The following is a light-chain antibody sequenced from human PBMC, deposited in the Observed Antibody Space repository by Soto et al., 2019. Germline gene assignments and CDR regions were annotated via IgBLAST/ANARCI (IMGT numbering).Light chain of an antibody. CDR3: QQYYRTPPT. Sequence: DIVMTQSPDSLAVSLGERATINCKSSQSVLYSPNNKNSLAWYQQKPGQPPKLFIYWASIRESGVPDRFSGSGFGTDFTLPISSLQAEDVAVYSCQQYYRTPPTFGQGTKVEI. V-gene: IGKV4-1*01. CDR1: QSVLYSPNNKNS. J-gene: IGKJ1*01. CDR2: WAS.